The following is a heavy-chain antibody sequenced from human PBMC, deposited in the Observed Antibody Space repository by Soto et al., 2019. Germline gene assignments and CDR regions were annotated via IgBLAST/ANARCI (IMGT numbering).Heavy chain of an antibody. D-gene: IGHD4-17*01. CDR2: IYYSGST. CDR1: GGPISSGGYC. J-gene: IGHJ4*02. Sequence: PSETLSLTCTFSGGPISSGGYCGSWIRQHPGKGLEWIEYIYYSGSTYYNPSLKSRVTISVDTSKNQFSLKLSSVTAADTAVYYCAADYGDYYFDYWGQGTLVTVSS. V-gene: IGHV4-31*03. CDR3: AADYGDYYFDY.